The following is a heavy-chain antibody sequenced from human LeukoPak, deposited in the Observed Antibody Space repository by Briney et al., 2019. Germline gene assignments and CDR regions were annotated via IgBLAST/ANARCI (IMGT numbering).Heavy chain of an antibody. Sequence: ASVKVSCKASGYTFINYYMHWVRQAPGQGLEWMGIINPSAGSTTYAQNFQGRVTMTKDTSTNTAYMELNSLRADDTAVYYCARQRDSNWFDPWGQGTLVTVSS. D-gene: IGHD4-11*01. V-gene: IGHV1-46*01. CDR3: ARQRDSNWFDP. CDR1: GYTFINYY. J-gene: IGHJ5*02. CDR2: INPSAGST.